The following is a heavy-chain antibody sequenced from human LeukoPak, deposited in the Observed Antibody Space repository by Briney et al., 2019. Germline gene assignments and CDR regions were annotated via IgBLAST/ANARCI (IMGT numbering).Heavy chain of an antibody. J-gene: IGHJ5*02. CDR1: GGTFSSYA. D-gene: IGHD2-2*02. Sequence: SVKVSCKASGGTFSSYAISWVRQAPGQGLEWMGRIIPILGIANYAQRFQGRVTITADKSTSTAYMELSSLRSEDTAVYYCARDPGGYCSSTSCYTGDWFDPWGQGTLVTVSS. CDR3: ARDPGGYCSSTSCYTGDWFDP. CDR2: IIPILGIA. V-gene: IGHV1-69*04.